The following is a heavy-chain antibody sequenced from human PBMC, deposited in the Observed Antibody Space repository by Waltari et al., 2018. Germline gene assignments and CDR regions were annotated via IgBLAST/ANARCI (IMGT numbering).Heavy chain of an antibody. D-gene: IGHD3-10*01. Sequence: EVQLLESGGGLAQPGGSLRLSCAASGFTFSSYAMSWVRQAPGKGLELVSSISASGGNTSYADSMNGRFTISRDNMKNTINLQMNSLRAEDTAVYFCAKGDAGRSAPSDYWGQGTLVTVSS. CDR3: AKGDAGRSAPSDY. CDR1: GFTFSSYA. J-gene: IGHJ4*02. V-gene: IGHV3-23*01. CDR2: ISASGGNT.